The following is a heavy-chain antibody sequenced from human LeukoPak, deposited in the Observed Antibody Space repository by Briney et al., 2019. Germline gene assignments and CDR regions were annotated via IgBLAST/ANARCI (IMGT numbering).Heavy chain of an antibody. D-gene: IGHD3-3*01. CDR2: IYYSGST. J-gene: IGHJ6*03. Sequence: SETLSLTCTVSGGSISSSSYYWGWIRQPPGKGLEWIGSIYYSGSTYYNPSLKCRVTISVDTSKNQFSLKLSSVTAADTAVYYCAREHYGYYDFWSGYPYYYYYYMDVWGKGTTVTVSS. CDR1: GGSISSSSYY. CDR3: AREHYGYYDFWSGYPYYYYYYMDV. V-gene: IGHV4-39*07.